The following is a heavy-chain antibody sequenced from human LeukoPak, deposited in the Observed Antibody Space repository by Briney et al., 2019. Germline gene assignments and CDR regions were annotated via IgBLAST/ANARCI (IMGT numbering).Heavy chain of an antibody. CDR1: GYTLTELS. Sequence: GASVKVSCKVSGYTLTELSMHWVRQAPGKGLEWMGGFDPEDGETIYAQKFQGRVTMTEDTSTDTAYMELSSLRSEDTAVYYCATDSSGIAVAEVWDAFDIWGQGTMVTVSS. J-gene: IGHJ3*02. CDR3: ATDSSGIAVAEVWDAFDI. V-gene: IGHV1-24*01. D-gene: IGHD6-19*01. CDR2: FDPEDGET.